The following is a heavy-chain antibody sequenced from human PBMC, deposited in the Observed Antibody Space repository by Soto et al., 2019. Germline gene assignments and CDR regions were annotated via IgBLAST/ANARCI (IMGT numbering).Heavy chain of an antibody. CDR3: AKPYGDYDAFDI. CDR1: GFTFSSDA. J-gene: IGHJ3*02. CDR2: ISGSGGST. Sequence: GWSLRLFCSASGFTFSSDAMSWVRKAPGKGLEWVSAISGSGGSTYYADSVKGRFTISRDNSKNTLYLQMNSLRAEDTAVYYCAKPYGDYDAFDIWGQGTMVTV. D-gene: IGHD4-17*01. V-gene: IGHV3-23*01.